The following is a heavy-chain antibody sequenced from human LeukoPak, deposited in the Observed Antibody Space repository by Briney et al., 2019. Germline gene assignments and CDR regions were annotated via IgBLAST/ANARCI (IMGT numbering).Heavy chain of an antibody. J-gene: IGHJ4*02. CDR3: ARLDDYGDYVDY. CDR1: GFTVSSHY. CDR2: IYSGGST. Sequence: GGSLRLSCAASGFTVSSHYMTWVRQAPGKGLEWVSVIYSGGSTYYADSVKGRFTISRDNSKNTLYLQMKSLGAEDTAVYYCARLDDYGDYVDYWGQGTLVTVSS. D-gene: IGHD4-17*01. V-gene: IGHV3-53*01.